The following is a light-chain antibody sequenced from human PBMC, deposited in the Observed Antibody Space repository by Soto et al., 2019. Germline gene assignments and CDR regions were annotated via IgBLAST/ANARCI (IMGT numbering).Light chain of an antibody. CDR2: GAS. Sequence: DIQMTQSPSSLSASVGDRVTITCRASQTMSSYSAWYQQKPGKAPKLLIYGASRLQSGDPSRFTGSRSGTDFTLNISGLQPEDFAKYYFQQRYSTPYTFGQGTKVEIK. CDR1: QTMSSY. CDR3: QQRYSTPYT. V-gene: IGKV1-39*01. J-gene: IGKJ2*01.